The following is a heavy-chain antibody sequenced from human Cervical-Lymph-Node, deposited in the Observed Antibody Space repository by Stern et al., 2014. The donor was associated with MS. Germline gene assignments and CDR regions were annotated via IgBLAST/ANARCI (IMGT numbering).Heavy chain of an antibody. Sequence: QVQLVQSGGGVVQPGRSLRLSCAASGFTFSTYGIHWVRQAPGKGLEWLGVIWDDEIKKYYADSVKGRLTISRDNSKNTVYLQMNSLRAEDTAVYYCARGGHYYDSSAYYGWFDPWGQGTLVTVSS. CDR3: ARGGHYYDSSAYYGWFDP. CDR1: GFTFSTYG. CDR2: IWDDEIKK. D-gene: IGHD3-22*01. V-gene: IGHV3-33*01. J-gene: IGHJ5*02.